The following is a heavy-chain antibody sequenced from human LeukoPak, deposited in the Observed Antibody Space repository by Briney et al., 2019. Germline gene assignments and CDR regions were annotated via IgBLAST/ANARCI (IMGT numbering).Heavy chain of an antibody. D-gene: IGHD6-13*01. CDR1: GFTFDDYA. J-gene: IGHJ4*02. V-gene: IGHV3-9*01. Sequence: PGRSLRLSCAASGFTFDDYAMHWVRQAPGKGLEWVSGISWNSGSIGYADSVKGRFTISRDNAKNSLYLQMNSLRAEDTALYYCARDAVLRNIAAAGYFDYWGQGTLVTVSS. CDR2: ISWNSGSI. CDR3: ARDAVLRNIAAAGYFDY.